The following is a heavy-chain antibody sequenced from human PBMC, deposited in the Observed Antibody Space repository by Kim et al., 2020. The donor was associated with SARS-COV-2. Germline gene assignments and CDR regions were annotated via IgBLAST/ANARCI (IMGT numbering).Heavy chain of an antibody. Sequence: SETLSLTCAVYGGSFSGYHWSWIRQPPGKWLEWIGEIKHSGSTNYNPSLKSRVTMSVDTSKSQFSLKLRSVTAADTAVYYCARGRAGVVPSPILGIGPHYDYYAMDVWGQGTTVTVSS. CDR3: ARGRAGVVPSPILGIGPHYDYYAMDV. CDR2: IKHSGST. CDR1: GGSFSGYH. D-gene: IGHD2-2*02. V-gene: IGHV4-34*01. J-gene: IGHJ6*02.